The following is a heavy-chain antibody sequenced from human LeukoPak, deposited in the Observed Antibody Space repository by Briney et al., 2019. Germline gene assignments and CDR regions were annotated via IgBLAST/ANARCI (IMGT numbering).Heavy chain of an antibody. J-gene: IGHJ4*02. V-gene: IGHV4-4*07. Sequence: SETLSLTCTVSGGSIGSYHWSWIRQPAGKGLEWIGRIYTSGSTNYNPSLKSRVTMSVDTSKNQFSLKLSSVTAADTAVYYCARQKGGSYLYYFDYWGQGTLVTVSS. CDR2: IYTSGST. CDR3: ARQKGGSYLYYFDY. D-gene: IGHD1-26*01. CDR1: GGSIGSYH.